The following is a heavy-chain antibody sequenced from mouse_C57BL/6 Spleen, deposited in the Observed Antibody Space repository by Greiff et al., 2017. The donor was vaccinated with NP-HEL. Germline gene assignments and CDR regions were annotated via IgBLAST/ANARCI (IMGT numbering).Heavy chain of an antibody. J-gene: IGHJ4*01. D-gene: IGHD2-4*01. CDR2: IHPNSGST. CDR1: GYTFTSYW. V-gene: IGHV1-64*01. CDR3: ARYDYEDYAMDY. Sequence: QVQLQQSGAELVKPGASVKLSCKASGYTFTSYWMHWVKQRPGQGLEWIGMIHPNSGSTNYNEKFKSKATLTVDKSSSTAYMQLSSLTSKDSAVYYCARYDYEDYAMDYWGQGTSVTVSS.